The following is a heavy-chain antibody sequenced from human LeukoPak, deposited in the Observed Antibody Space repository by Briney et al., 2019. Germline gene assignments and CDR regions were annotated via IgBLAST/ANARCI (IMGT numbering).Heavy chain of an antibody. CDR2: IRSKAYGGTT. CDR3: TREPRGSGYDLGY. Sequence: GGSLRLSCTASGFTFGDYAMSWVRQAPGKGLEWVGFIRSKAYGGTTEYAASAKGRFTISRDDSKSIAYLQMNSLKTEDTAVYYCTREPRGSGYDLGYWGQGTLVTVSS. J-gene: IGHJ4*02. CDR1: GFTFGDYA. V-gene: IGHV3-49*04. D-gene: IGHD3-22*01.